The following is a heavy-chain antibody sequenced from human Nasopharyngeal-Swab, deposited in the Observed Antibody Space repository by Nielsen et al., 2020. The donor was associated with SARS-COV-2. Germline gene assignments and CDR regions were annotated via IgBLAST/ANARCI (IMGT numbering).Heavy chain of an antibody. J-gene: IGHJ6*03. CDR2: MNPNSGNT. Sequence: ASVNVSCKASGYTFTSYDINWVRQATGQGLEWMGWMNPNSGNTGYAQKFQGRVTMTRNTSISTDYMELSSLRSEDTAVYYCARGFIVATIFHYYYYMDVWGKGTTVTVSS. D-gene: IGHD5-12*01. CDR3: ARGFIVATIFHYYYYMDV. V-gene: IGHV1-8*01. CDR1: GYTFTSYD.